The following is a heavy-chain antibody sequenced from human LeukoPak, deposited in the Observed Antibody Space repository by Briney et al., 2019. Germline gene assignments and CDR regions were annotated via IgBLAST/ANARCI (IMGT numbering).Heavy chain of an antibody. CDR1: GGSFSGYY. CDR3: ASSYTVRGVIWEDY. V-gene: IGHV4-34*01. D-gene: IGHD3-10*01. Sequence: SETLSLTCAVYGGSFSGYYWSWIRQPPGKGLEWIGEINHSGSTNYNPSLKSRVTISVDTSKNQFSLKLSSVTAADTAVYYCASSYTVRGVIWEDYWGQGTLVTVSS. J-gene: IGHJ4*02. CDR2: INHSGST.